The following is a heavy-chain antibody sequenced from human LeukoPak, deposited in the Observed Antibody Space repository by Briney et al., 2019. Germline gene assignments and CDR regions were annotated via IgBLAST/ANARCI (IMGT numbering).Heavy chain of an antibody. CDR2: VRNKDRSYKT. V-gene: IGHV3-72*01. J-gene: IGHJ3*02. Sequence: GGSLRLSRVGSGFTFSVHHMAWVRQVPGEGLEWIGRVRNKDRSYKTEYAASVKGRFTISRDDSKNSAFLQMDSLKTEDTAIYFCTRDGGQGGHTAFDIWGQGTVVTVSS. CDR3: TRDGGQGGHTAFDI. CDR1: GFTFSVHH. D-gene: IGHD3-16*01.